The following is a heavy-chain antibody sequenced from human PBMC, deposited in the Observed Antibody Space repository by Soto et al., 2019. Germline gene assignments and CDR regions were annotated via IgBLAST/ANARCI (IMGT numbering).Heavy chain of an antibody. D-gene: IGHD3-3*01. V-gene: IGHV1-3*01. CDR2: INAGNGNT. CDR1: GYTFTSYA. Sequence: GASVKVSCKASGYTFTSYAMHWVRQAPGQRLEWMRWINAGNGNTKYSQKFQGRVTITRDTSASTAYMELSSLRSEDTAVYYCARDRSTIFGVVTPRRDYFDYWGQGTLVTVSS. J-gene: IGHJ4*02. CDR3: ARDRSTIFGVVTPRRDYFDY.